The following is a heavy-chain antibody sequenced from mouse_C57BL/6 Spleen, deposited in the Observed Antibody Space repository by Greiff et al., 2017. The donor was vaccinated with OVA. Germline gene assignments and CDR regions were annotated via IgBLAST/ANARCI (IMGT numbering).Heavy chain of an antibody. CDR3: ARYRYYYGSSYGYFDV. CDR1: GFTFTDYY. J-gene: IGHJ1*03. CDR2: IRNKANGYTT. V-gene: IGHV7-3*01. Sequence: EVKLMESGGGLVQPGGSLSLSCAASGFTFTDYYMSWVRQPPGKALEWLGFIRNKANGYTTEYSASVKGRFTISRDNSQSILYLQMNALRAEDSATYYCARYRYYYGSSYGYFDVWGTGTTVTVSS. D-gene: IGHD1-1*01.